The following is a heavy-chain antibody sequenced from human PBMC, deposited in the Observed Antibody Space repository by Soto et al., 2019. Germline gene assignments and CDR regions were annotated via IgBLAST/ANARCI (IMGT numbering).Heavy chain of an antibody. D-gene: IGHD6-19*01. J-gene: IGHJ4*02. V-gene: IGHV4-59*08. CDR2: IYDSGST. Sequence: SETLSLTCTVSGGSISNDFWSWIRQPPGKGLEWIGYIYDSGSTNYNPSLQSRVAISVDTSKNQFSLKLKSVTAADTAIYYCARRTVNIRTFYSGLKTHCFDYWGQGAPVTVSS. CDR1: GGSISNDF. CDR3: ARRTVNIRTFYSGLKTHCFDY.